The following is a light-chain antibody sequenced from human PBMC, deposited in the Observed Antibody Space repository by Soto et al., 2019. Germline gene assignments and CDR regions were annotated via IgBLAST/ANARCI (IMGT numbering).Light chain of an antibody. CDR2: SAS. V-gene: IGKV1-9*01. CDR3: QQLNSYPFT. J-gene: IGKJ5*01. CDR1: QGISSS. Sequence: IRWTQSPAAQSVFVVDRVTITCRASQGISSSLAWYQQRPGKAPKLLIYSASTLQSGVPSRFSGSGSGTDFTLSISSLQPEDFATYYCQQLNSYPFTFGQGTRLEI.